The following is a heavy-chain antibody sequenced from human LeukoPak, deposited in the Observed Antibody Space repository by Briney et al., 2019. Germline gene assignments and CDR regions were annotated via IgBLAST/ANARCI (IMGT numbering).Heavy chain of an antibody. CDR2: IYNSGIT. Sequence: SETLSLTCTVSGGSVSSNFWSWIRQPPGKGLEWIGYIYNSGITNYNPSLKSRVTMSVDTSKNQFSLMLRSVTAAHTGVYYCARDHLPAGAPGYYMDVWGKGTAVTVSS. J-gene: IGHJ6*03. D-gene: IGHD4/OR15-4a*01. V-gene: IGHV4-59*02. CDR1: GGSVSSNF. CDR3: ARDHLPAGAPGYYMDV.